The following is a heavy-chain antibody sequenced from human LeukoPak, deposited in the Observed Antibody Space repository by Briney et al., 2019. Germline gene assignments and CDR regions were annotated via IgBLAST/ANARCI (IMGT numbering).Heavy chain of an antibody. CDR2: IIPIFGTA. V-gene: IGHV1-69*05. CDR1: GGTFSSYA. CDR3: ARDASNENYYYYMDV. D-gene: IGHD1-1*01. Sequence: VASVKVSCKASGGTFSSYAISWVRQAPGQGLEWMGGIIPIFGTANYAQKFQGRVTITTDESTSTAYMELSSLRSEDTAVYYCARDASNENYYYYMDVWGKGTTVTVSS. J-gene: IGHJ6*03.